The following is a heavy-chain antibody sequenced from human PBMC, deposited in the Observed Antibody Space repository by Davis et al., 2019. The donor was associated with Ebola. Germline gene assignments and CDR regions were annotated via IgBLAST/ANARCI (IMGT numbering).Heavy chain of an antibody. CDR2: ISGSGDST. V-gene: IGHV3-23*01. Sequence: GGSLRLSCAASGFTFISYAMNWVRQAPGKGLEWVSGISGSGDSTYYADSVRGRFTISRDNSKNTLYLQMNSLRAEDTAVYYCAKGTGSSGWYWFDPWGQGTLVTVSS. CDR1: GFTFISYA. J-gene: IGHJ5*02. CDR3: AKGTGSSGWYWFDP. D-gene: IGHD6-19*01.